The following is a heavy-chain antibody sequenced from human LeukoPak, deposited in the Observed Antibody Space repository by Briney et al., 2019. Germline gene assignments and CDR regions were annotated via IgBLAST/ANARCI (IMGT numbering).Heavy chain of an antibody. Sequence: ASVKVSCKASGYTFTSYGISWVRQATGQGLEWMGWMNPNSGNTGYAQKFQGRVTMTRNTSISTAYMELSSLRSEDTAVYYCARGIPPGLLWFGESDKLFDYWGQGTLVTVSS. D-gene: IGHD3-10*01. CDR3: ARGIPPGLLWFGESDKLFDY. CDR1: GYTFTSYG. V-gene: IGHV1-8*02. CDR2: MNPNSGNT. J-gene: IGHJ4*02.